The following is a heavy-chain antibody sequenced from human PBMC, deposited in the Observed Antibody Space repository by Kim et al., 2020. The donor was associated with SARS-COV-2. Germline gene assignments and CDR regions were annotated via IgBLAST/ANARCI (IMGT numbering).Heavy chain of an antibody. D-gene: IGHD2-15*01. CDR2: INHSGST. CDR3: ARGPRGCWYYYGMDV. V-gene: IGHV4-34*01. CDR1: GGSFSGYY. J-gene: IGHJ6*02. Sequence: SETLSLTCAVYGGSFSGYYWSWIRQPPGKGLEWIGEINHSGSTNYNPPLKSRVTISVDTSKNQFSLKLSSVTAADTAVYYCARGPRGCWYYYGMDVWGQGTTVTVSS.